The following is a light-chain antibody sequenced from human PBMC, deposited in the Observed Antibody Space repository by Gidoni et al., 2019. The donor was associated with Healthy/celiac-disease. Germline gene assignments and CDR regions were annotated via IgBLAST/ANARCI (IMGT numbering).Light chain of an antibody. CDR1: QSISSY. CDR3: QQSYSTLPFT. CDR2: AAS. J-gene: IGKJ3*01. V-gene: IGKV1-39*01. Sequence: DIQLTQSPSSLSASVGDRVTITCRASQSISSYLNWYQQKPGKAPKLLIYAASSLQSGVPSRVSWKGSGTDFTPNISSLQTEDFATYYCQQSYSTLPFTFGPGTKVDIK.